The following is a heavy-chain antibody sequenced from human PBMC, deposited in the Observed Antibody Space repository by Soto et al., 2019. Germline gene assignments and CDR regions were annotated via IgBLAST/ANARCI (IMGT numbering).Heavy chain of an antibody. D-gene: IGHD3-10*01. Sequence: QVQLVESGGGVVQPGRSLRLSCAASGFTFSSYAMHWVRQAPGKGLEWVAVISYDGSNKYYADSVKGRFTISGDNSKNTLYLQMNSLRAEDTAVYYCARGSGSGSYYPFGDWFDPWGQGTLVTVSS. CDR3: ARGSGSGSYYPFGDWFDP. CDR2: ISYDGSNK. V-gene: IGHV3-30-3*01. CDR1: GFTFSSYA. J-gene: IGHJ5*02.